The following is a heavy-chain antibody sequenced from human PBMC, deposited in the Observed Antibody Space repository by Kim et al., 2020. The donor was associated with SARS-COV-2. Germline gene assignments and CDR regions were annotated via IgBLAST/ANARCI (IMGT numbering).Heavy chain of an antibody. CDR1: GGSISSYY. Sequence: SETLSLTCTVSGGSISSYYWSWIRQPPGKGLEWIGYIYYSGSTNYNPSLKSRVTISVDTSKNQFSLKLSSVTAADTAVYYCARAAIERGYSYTTFYYYGMDVWGQGTTVTVSS. CDR3: ARAAIERGYSYTTFYYYGMDV. D-gene: IGHD5-18*01. V-gene: IGHV4-59*13. CDR2: IYYSGST. J-gene: IGHJ6*02.